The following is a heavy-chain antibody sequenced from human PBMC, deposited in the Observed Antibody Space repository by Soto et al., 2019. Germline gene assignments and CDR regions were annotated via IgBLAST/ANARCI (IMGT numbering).Heavy chain of an antibody. CDR3: ARGLNKAALSFEY. D-gene: IGHD6-25*01. CDR2: ISGSGGST. Sequence: GGSLRLSCAASGFTFSSYAMTWVRQTPGKGLEWVSSISGSGGSTNYPDSVKGRFTISRDNSKNTLYLQMNSLRAEDTALYYCARGLNKAALSFEYWGQGTLVTVSS. J-gene: IGHJ4*01. CDR1: GFTFSSYA. V-gene: IGHV3-23*01.